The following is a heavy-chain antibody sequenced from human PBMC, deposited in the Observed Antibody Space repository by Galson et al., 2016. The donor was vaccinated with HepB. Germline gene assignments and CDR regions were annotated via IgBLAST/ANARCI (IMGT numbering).Heavy chain of an antibody. CDR2: ISNSSTDK. CDR1: GFTFSSYS. V-gene: IGHV3-21*01. D-gene: IGHD6-13*01. J-gene: IGHJ4*02. CDR3: VRGEAAVEGSWCGMIED. Sequence: SLRLSCAASGFTFSSYSMNWVRQAPGKGLEWVSSISNSSTDKNYADSVKGRFTISRDNAKHSLYLQMNSLRAEETAVYYCVRGEAAVEGSWCGMIEDWGQGSLVTVSS.